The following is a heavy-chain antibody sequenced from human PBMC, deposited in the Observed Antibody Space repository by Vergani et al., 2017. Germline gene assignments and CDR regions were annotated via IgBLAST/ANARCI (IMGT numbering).Heavy chain of an antibody. J-gene: IGHJ4*02. D-gene: IGHD6-19*01. V-gene: IGHV3-23*01. CDR3: AKGRVAVPGIDDY. CDR2: ISGSGGST. CDR1: GFTFSSYA. Sequence: EVQLLESGGGLVQPGGSLRLSCAASGFTFSSYAMSWVRQAPGKGLEWVSAISGSGGSTFYADSVKGRFTISRDNSKNTLYLQMNSLRAEDTAVYYCAKGRVAVPGIDDYWGQGTLVTVSS.